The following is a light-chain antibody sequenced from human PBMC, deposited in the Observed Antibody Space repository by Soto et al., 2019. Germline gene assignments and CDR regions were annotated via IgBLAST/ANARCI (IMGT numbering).Light chain of an antibody. CDR1: QSVTNY. Sequence: EIFLTQSPDTLSLSPGERATLTCRASQSVTNYIAWYQQKPGQAPRLLIYGASSRATGIPDRFSGSGSGTDFTLTISRLEPEDFAVYYCQQYGNSPQTFGQGTTVDIK. V-gene: IGKV3-20*01. CDR2: GAS. J-gene: IGKJ1*01. CDR3: QQYGNSPQT.